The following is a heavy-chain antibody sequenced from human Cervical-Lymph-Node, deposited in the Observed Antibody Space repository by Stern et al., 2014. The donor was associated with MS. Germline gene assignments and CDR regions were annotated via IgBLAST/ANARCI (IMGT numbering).Heavy chain of an antibody. V-gene: IGHV1-2*04. D-gene: IGHD3-10*01. J-gene: IGHJ6*02. Sequence: QLVQSGTEVKKPGASVKGACKGSGYTFTNYFIPWVRQAPGQGLEGMGWINPNSGATNYALKLEGWVTMTRDMSISTAYMELGRLKSDDTAVYYCATGGLTYGSGSYYGMDVWGQGTTVTVS. CDR1: GYTFTNYF. CDR3: ATGGLTYGSGSYYGMDV. CDR2: INPNSGAT.